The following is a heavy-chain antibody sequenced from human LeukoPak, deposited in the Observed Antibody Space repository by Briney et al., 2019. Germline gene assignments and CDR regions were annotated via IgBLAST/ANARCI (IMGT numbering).Heavy chain of an antibody. J-gene: IGHJ6*03. CDR2: IYTSGST. CDR3: ARTLRGGIEAAGIQPNYFYYYYMDV. V-gene: IGHV4-4*07. D-gene: IGHD6-25*01. Sequence: SETLSLTCTVSGGSISSYYWSWIRQPAGKGLEWIGRIYTSGSTNYNPSLKSRVTMSVDTSKNQFSLKLSSVTAADTAVYYCARTLRGGIEAAGIQPNYFYYYYMDVWGNGTTVTVSS. CDR1: GGSISSYY.